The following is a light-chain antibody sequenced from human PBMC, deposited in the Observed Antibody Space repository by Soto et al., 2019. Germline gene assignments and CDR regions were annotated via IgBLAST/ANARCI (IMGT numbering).Light chain of an antibody. J-gene: IGKJ2*01. CDR1: QRISGW. CDR2: KAS. CDR3: HQYNNYPYT. Sequence: IQMTQSPSTLSASVGDSVTLTCRTSQRISGWLAWYQQKPGKAPNLLIYKASSLERGVPSRFSDSGSGTEFTLTISSLQPDDSATYYCHQYNNYPYTFGQGTKVDIK. V-gene: IGKV1-5*03.